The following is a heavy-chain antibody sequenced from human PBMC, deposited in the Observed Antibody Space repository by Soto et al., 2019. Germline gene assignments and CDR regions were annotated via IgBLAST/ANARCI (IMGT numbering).Heavy chain of an antibody. CDR1: VGSISGYY. J-gene: IGHJ5*02. CDR3: SRQGILGAIDRFDP. D-gene: IGHD1-26*01. CDR2: IYSSEST. V-gene: IGHV4-4*07. Sequence: PSEPLSLTCTVSVGSISGYYWRWVRPPARERVVSMGRIYSSESTNYSPSLKSRVTMSVDTSKNQFSLKLSSVTAADTAVYYCSRQGILGAIDRFDPWGQGTLVTVSS.